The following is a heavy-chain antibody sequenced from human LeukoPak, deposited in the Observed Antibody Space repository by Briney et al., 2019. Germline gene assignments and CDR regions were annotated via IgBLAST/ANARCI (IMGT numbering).Heavy chain of an antibody. J-gene: IGHJ6*02. CDR1: GFTVSSNY. D-gene: IGHD6-19*01. CDR2: IYSGGST. CDR3: ARDSGYSSGPEEYYYYYGMDV. V-gene: IGHV3-53*04. Sequence: GGSLRLSCAASGFTVSSNYMSWVRQAPGKGLEWVSVIYSGGSTYYADSAKGRFTISRHNSKNTLYLQMNSLRAEDTAVYYCARDSGYSSGPEEYYYYYGMDVWGQGTTVTVSS.